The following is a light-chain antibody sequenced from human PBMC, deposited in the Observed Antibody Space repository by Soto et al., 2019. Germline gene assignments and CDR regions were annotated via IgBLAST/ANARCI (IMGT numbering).Light chain of an antibody. CDR2: GAS. CDR3: QQYNNWPPWYT. V-gene: IGKV3-15*01. Sequence: EIVMTQSPATLSVSPGERATLSCRASQTVSSNLAWYQQKPGQAPRLLIYGASTRATGIPASFSGSGSGTEFTLTISRLQSEDFAVYYCQQYNNWPPWYTFGQGTKLEIK. J-gene: IGKJ2*01. CDR1: QTVSSN.